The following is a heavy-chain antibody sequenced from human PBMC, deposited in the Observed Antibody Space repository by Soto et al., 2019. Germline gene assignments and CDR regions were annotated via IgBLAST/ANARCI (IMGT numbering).Heavy chain of an antibody. V-gene: IGHV3-21*02. CDR2: IGNSNNPT. CDR1: GFTFSDYS. Sequence: EVQLVESGGGLVKPGGSPRLSCAASGFTFSDYSMLWVRQAPGKGLEWLAFIGNSNNPTFYADSVRGRFTISRDNPKNSVYLQMNSLREEDTAVYFCAREEGYCNGGPCYRGAFEFLGQGTIVTVSS. D-gene: IGHD2-15*01. J-gene: IGHJ3*01. CDR3: AREEGYCNGGPCYRGAFEF.